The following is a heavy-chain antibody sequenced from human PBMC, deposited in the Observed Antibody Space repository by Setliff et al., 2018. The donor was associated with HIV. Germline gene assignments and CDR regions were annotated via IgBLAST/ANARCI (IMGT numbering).Heavy chain of an antibody. CDR2: VDPEDGET. V-gene: IGHV1-69-2*01. CDR3: ATVRIVGATEFDY. J-gene: IGHJ4*02. D-gene: IGHD1-26*01. Sequence: ASVKVSCKASGYTFTNYVMHWVRQAPGEGLEWVGRVDPEDGETRYAMKFQGSVTISADTSTDTTYLSLTSLRSQDTAVYYCATVRIVGATEFDYWGQGTLVTVSS. CDR1: GYTFTNYV.